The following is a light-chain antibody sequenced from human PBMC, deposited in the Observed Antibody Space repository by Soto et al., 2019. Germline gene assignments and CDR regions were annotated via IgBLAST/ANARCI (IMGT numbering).Light chain of an antibody. V-gene: IGKV3-15*01. CDR3: QQYNVWPLT. CDR2: VAS. Sequence: EIVMTQSPATLSVSPGERATLSCRASQSVSSNLACYQQKPGQTPKLLIYVASTMATGIPARFSGSGSWTEFTLTISSLQSEDFAVYYGQQYNVWPLTFGGGTKVEFK. J-gene: IGKJ4*01. CDR1: QSVSSN.